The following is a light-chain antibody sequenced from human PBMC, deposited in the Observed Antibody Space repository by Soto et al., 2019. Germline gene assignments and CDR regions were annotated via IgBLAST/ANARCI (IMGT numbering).Light chain of an antibody. CDR2: EVS. Sequence: QSALTQPASVSGSPGQSITISCTGTSSDVGSYNLVSWYQQHPGKAPKLMIYEVSKRPSGVSNRFSGSKSGNTASLTISGLQAEDEADYYCCSSAGSSTFGVVFGGGTQLTVL. CDR1: SSDVGSYNL. CDR3: CSSAGSSTFGVV. V-gene: IGLV2-23*02. J-gene: IGLJ2*01.